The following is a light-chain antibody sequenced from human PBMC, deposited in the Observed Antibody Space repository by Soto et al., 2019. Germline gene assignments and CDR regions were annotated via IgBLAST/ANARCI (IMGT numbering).Light chain of an antibody. J-gene: IGLJ2*01. CDR1: RLGNKY. CDR2: EDN. V-gene: IGLV3-1*01. Sequence: SYELTQPPSVSVSPGQTASITCSGHRLGNKYACWYQQKPGQSPLLVIFEDNKRPSGIPERFSGSNSGNAATLTISGTQAVDEADYYCQAWDSGTVVFGGGTKVTVL. CDR3: QAWDSGTVV.